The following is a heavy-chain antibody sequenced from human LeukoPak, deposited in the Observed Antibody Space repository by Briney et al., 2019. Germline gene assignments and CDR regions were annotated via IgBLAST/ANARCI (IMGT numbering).Heavy chain of an antibody. CDR2: IRYDGSYK. D-gene: IGHD6-19*01. J-gene: IGHJ4*02. V-gene: IGHV3-30*02. Sequence: GGSLRLSCAASGFTISSYGMHWVRQAPGKGLEWVAFIRYDGSYKNYADSVKGRFTISRDYSKNTLYLQMNSLRAEDTAVYYCARYSSGWYNQDYWGQGTLVTVSS. CDR1: GFTISSYG. CDR3: ARYSSGWYNQDY.